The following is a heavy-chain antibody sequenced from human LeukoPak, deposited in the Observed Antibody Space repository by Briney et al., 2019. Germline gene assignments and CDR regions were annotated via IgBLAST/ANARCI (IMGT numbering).Heavy chain of an antibody. CDR1: GYTFTSYG. D-gene: IGHD4-17*01. V-gene: IGHV1-2*06. CDR2: INPNSGGT. CDR3: AREHNYGDYVGRRRFDP. Sequence: GASVKVSCKASGYTFTSYGISLVRQAPGQGLEWMGRINPNSGGTNYAQKFQGRVTMTRDTSISTAYMELSKLRSDDTAVYYCAREHNYGDYVGRRRFDPWGQGTLVTVSS. J-gene: IGHJ5*02.